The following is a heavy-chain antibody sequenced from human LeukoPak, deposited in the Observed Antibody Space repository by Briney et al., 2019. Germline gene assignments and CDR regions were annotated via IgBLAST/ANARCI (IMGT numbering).Heavy chain of an antibody. J-gene: IGHJ4*02. CDR2: INPNSGGT. Sequence: ASVKVSCKASGYTFTGYYMHWVRQAPGQGLEWMGRINPNSGGTNYAQKFQGRVTMTRDTSISTAYMELSRLRSDDTAVYCCARDFCSSTSCYVMGDYWGQGTLVTVSS. CDR3: ARDFCSSTSCYVMGDY. V-gene: IGHV1-2*06. D-gene: IGHD2-2*01. CDR1: GYTFTGYY.